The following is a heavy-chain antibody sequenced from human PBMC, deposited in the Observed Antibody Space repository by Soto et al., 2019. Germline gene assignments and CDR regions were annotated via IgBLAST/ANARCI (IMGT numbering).Heavy chain of an antibody. J-gene: IGHJ6*02. CDR2: IYYSGST. V-gene: IGHV4-31*03. CDR3: ARDKGGAALTGSGMDV. CDR1: GGSISSRDYY. D-gene: IGHD3-10*01. Sequence: QVQLQESGPGLVKPAQTLSLRCTVSGGSISSRDYYWSWIRQHPEKGLEWIGSIYYSGSTYYNPSLKSRVTMSLDTSMNEFSLKLTSVTAADTAVYYCARDKGGAALTGSGMDVWGQGTTVTVSS.